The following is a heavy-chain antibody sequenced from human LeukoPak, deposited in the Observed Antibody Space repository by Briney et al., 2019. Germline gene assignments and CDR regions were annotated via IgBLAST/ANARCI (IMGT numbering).Heavy chain of an antibody. CDR1: GFSFSTYG. CDR2: ISGSGGST. Sequence: GGVLRLSCAASGFSFSTYGMTWVRQAPGKGLEWVSAISGSGGSTYYADSVKGRFTISGDNSKNTLYLQMNSLRAEDTAVYYCAKEGAWQWLVRRYFDYWGQGTLVTVSS. CDR3: AKEGAWQWLVRRYFDY. J-gene: IGHJ4*02. D-gene: IGHD6-19*01. V-gene: IGHV3-23*01.